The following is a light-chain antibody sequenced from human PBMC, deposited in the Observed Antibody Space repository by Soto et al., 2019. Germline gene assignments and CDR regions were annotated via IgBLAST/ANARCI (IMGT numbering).Light chain of an antibody. CDR1: QGISSW. CDR2: AAS. V-gene: IGKV1-12*01. J-gene: IGKJ1*01. CDR3: QQCYSSPPWT. Sequence: DIQMTQSPSSLSASVGDRVTITCRASQGISSWLAWYHQKPGQAPKLLIYAASNLQSGVPSRFSGSGSGTDFTLTISSLQPEDFATYYCQQCYSSPPWTFGQGTKVDIK.